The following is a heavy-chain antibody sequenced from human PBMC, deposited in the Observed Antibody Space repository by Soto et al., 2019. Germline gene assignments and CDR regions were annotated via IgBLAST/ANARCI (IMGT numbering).Heavy chain of an antibody. CDR2: ISYDEINK. CDR3: AKSVYNWNDGFFHY. V-gene: IGHV3-30*18. D-gene: IGHD1-1*01. J-gene: IGHJ4*02. CDR1: GFTFSSYG. Sequence: QVQLVESGGGVVQPGRSLRLSCAASGFTFSSYGMHWVRQAPGKGLEWVAIISYDEINKYYADSVKGRFTISRDNSKNTLYLQMNSLRAEDTAVYYCAKSVYNWNDGFFHYWGQGTLVTVSS.